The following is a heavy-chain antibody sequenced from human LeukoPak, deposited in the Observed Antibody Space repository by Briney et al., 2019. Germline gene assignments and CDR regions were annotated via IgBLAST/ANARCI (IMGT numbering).Heavy chain of an antibody. D-gene: IGHD5-18*01. CDR2: IKQDGSEK. Sequence: GGSLRLSCAASGFTFIMYWMTWVSQAPEKGLEWVANIKQDGSEKYYVDSVKGRFTISRDNAKNSLYLQMNSLRAEDTAVYYCARDSTGYGYEEWSWGQGTLVTVSS. CDR1: GFTFIMYW. CDR3: ARDSTGYGYEEWS. V-gene: IGHV3-7*01. J-gene: IGHJ5*02.